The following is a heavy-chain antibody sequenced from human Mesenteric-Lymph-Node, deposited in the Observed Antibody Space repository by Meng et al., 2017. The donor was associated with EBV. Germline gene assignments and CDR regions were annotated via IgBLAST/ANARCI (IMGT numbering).Heavy chain of an antibody. CDR2: TYYRSKWYN. Sequence: QVQLQQSGPGLVKPSXXLSLTXVISGDSVSSNSAAWNWIRQSPSRGLEWLGRTYYRSKWYNDYAVSVKSRITINPDTSKNQFSLQLNSVTPEDTAVYYCASSRPLAGNWNYHYWGQGTLVTVSS. J-gene: IGHJ4*02. CDR1: GDSVSSNSAA. CDR3: ASSRPLAGNWNYHY. D-gene: IGHD1-7*01. V-gene: IGHV6-1*01.